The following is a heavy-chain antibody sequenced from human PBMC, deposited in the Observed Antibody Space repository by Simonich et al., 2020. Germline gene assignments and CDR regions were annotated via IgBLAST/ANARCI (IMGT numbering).Heavy chain of an antibody. CDR1: GGSISSSSYY. V-gene: IGHV4-39*01. J-gene: IGHJ3*02. CDR3: ARHAGFAFDI. CDR2: INYGGST. D-gene: IGHD6-13*01. Sequence: QLQLQESGPGLVKPSETLSLTCTVSGGSISSSSYYWGWIRQPPGKGLEWIGSINYGGSTYYTPSLKSRVTISVDTSKNQFSLKLSSVTAADTAVYYCARHAGFAFDIWGQGTMVTVSS.